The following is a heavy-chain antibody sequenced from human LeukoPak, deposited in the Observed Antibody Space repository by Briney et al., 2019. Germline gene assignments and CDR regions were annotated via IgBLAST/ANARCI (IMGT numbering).Heavy chain of an antibody. CDR3: AKGYSSSWYGGDAFDI. D-gene: IGHD6-13*01. Sequence: GGSLRLSCAASGFTFSSYAMSLVRQAPGKGLEWVSPISGSGGSTYYADSVKGRFTISRDNSKNTLYLQMNSLRAEDTAVYYCAKGYSSSWYGGDAFDIWGQGTMVTVSS. J-gene: IGHJ3*02. CDR1: GFTFSSYA. CDR2: ISGSGGST. V-gene: IGHV3-23*01.